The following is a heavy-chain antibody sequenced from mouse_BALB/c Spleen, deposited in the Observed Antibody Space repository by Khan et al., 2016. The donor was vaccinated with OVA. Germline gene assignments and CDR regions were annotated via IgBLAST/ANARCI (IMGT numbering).Heavy chain of an antibody. D-gene: IGHD1-1*01. CDR3: ARVYGGDFDY. V-gene: IGHV3-2*02. CDR1: GYSITSDYA. J-gene: IGHJ2*01. Sequence: VQLKESGPGLVKPSQSLSLTCTVTGYSITSDYAWNWIRQFPGNKLEWMGFISYSGNTNYNPSPKSRIPITRNTSENQFFLQLNSVTTEDTATYYCARVYGGDFDYWGQGTTLTVSS. CDR2: ISYSGNT.